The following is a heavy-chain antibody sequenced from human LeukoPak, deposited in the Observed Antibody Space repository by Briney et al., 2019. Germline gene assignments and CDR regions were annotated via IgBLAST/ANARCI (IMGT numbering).Heavy chain of an antibody. D-gene: IGHD2-2*01. CDR3: ARSPQDIVLVPVTYYYYGMDV. CDR2: IIPILGVA. CDR1: GGTFTSYG. Sequence: GASVKVSCKASGGTFTSYGISWVRQAPGQGLEWMGRIIPILGVANYAQKFQGRVTITADESTSTAYMELSSLRSEDTAVYYCARSPQDIVLVPVTYYYYGMDVWGQGTTVTVSS. J-gene: IGHJ6*02. V-gene: IGHV1-69*04.